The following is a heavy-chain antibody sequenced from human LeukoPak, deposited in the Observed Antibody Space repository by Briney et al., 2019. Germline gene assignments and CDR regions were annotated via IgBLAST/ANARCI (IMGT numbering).Heavy chain of an antibody. CDR2: IKQDGSEK. Sequence: RAGGSLRLSCAASGFTSSSYWMNWVRQAPGKGLEWVANIKQDGSEKYYVDSVKGRFTISRHNAKNSLYLQMNSLRAEDTAVYHCARLSDPGYYYGSGSWAFDIWGQGTMVTVSS. D-gene: IGHD3-10*01. CDR1: GFTSSSYW. V-gene: IGHV3-7*01. J-gene: IGHJ3*02. CDR3: ARLSDPGYYYGSGSWAFDI.